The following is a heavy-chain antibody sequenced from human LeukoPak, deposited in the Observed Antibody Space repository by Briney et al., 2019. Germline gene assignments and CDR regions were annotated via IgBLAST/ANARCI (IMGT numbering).Heavy chain of an antibody. J-gene: IGHJ4*02. CDR2: VNPTAGSR. CDR1: GHTFTDYY. Sequence: GASVKVSCRASGHTFTDYYLHWVRQAPGQGLQWMGMVNPTAGSRAYAQDFQDRVTMTRDTSTSTDYMELYSLRSEDTAMYYCARDLTNWGQGTLVTVSS. CDR3: ARDLTN. V-gene: IGHV1-46*03.